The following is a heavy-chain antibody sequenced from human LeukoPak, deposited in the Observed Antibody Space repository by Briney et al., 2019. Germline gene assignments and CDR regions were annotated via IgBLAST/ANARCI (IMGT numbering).Heavy chain of an antibody. CDR2: IYTSGST. CDR3: ARVFGDYYYYYMDV. Sequence: SETLSLTCTVSGGSISSYYGSWIRQPPGKGLEWIGYIYTSGSTNYNPSLKSRVTISVDTSKNQFSLKLSSVTAADTAVYYCARVFGDYYYYYMDVWGKGTTVTVSS. V-gene: IGHV4-4*09. CDR1: GGSISSYY. J-gene: IGHJ6*03. D-gene: IGHD3-16*01.